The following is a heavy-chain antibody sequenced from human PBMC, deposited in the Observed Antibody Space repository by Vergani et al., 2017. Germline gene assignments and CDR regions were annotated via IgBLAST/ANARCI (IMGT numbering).Heavy chain of an antibody. CDR1: GFTVSSNY. J-gene: IGHJ4*02. D-gene: IGHD6-19*01. CDR3: AKVPYSSGWQYFDY. CDR2: ISGSGGST. V-gene: IGHV3-23*04. Sequence: EVQLVESGGGLIQPGGSLRLSCAASGFTVSSNYMSWVRQAPGKGLEWVSAISGSGGSTYYADSVKGRFTISRDNSKNTLYLQMNSLRAEDTAVYYCAKVPYSSGWQYFDYWGQGTLVTVSS.